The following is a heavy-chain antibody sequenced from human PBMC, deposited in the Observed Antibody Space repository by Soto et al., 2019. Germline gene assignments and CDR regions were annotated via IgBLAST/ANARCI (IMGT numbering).Heavy chain of an antibody. J-gene: IGHJ5*02. CDR1: GGTFSSYR. CDR2: IVPIRRTA. Sequence: SVKVSCKASGGTFSSYRINWVRQAPGQGLEWVGGIVPIRRTADYAQTFQGRVSITADESARTSYMELRSLRVDDTAVYFCARLLLYSTSGRGWFDPRGQGTLVTVSS. D-gene: IGHD2-2*02. V-gene: IGHV1-69*13. CDR3: ARLLLYSTSGRGWFDP.